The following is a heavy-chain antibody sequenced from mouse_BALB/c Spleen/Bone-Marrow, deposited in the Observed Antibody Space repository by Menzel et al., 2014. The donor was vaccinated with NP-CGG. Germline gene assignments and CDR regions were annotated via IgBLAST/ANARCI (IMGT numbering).Heavy chain of an antibody. V-gene: IGHV1-4*01. J-gene: IGHJ2*01. D-gene: IGHD2-3*01. CDR2: INPTSGYT. Sequence: QQSGAELARPGASVKMSCRASGYTFTTYMIHWVRQRPGQGLEWIGYINPTSGYTNYNQKFKDKATLTADKSSSTAYMQLSSLTSEDSAVYYCARRDDGYVYFDYWGQGTTLTVSS. CDR3: ARRDDGYVYFDY. CDR1: GYTFTTYM.